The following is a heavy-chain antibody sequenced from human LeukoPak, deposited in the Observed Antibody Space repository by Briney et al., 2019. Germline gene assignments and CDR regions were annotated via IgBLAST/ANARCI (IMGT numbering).Heavy chain of an antibody. D-gene: IGHD1-26*01. CDR3: ARVACVGATRAFDY. V-gene: IGHV4-59*01. J-gene: IGHJ4*02. CDR2: IYYSGST. Sequence: SETLSLTCTVSGGSISSYYWSWIRQPPGKGLESIGYIYYSGSTNYNPSLKSRVTISVDTSKNQFSLKLSSVTAADTAVYYCARVACVGATRAFDYWGQGTLVTVSS. CDR1: GGSISSYY.